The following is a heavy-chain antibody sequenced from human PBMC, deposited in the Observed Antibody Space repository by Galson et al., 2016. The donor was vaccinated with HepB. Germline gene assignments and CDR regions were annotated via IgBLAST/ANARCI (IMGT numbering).Heavy chain of an antibody. CDR1: GFTFTDYY. J-gene: IGHJ6*02. V-gene: IGHV1-2*04. Sequence: SVKVSCKASGFTFTDYYIHWARQAPGQGLEWMGWIKPDNGGTTYTQKFQGWVTMTRDTSISTAFMELMTLKSDDTAVYYCAREVGGGMDVWGLGITVTVSS. CDR2: IKPDNGGT. CDR3: AREVGGGMDV.